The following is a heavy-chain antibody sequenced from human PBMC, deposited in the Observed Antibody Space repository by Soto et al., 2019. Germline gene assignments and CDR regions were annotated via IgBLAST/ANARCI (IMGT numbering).Heavy chain of an antibody. D-gene: IGHD3-22*01. CDR3: AKDLYYYDSSGYYDY. J-gene: IGHJ4*02. V-gene: IGHV3-23*01. Sequence: EVQLLESGGGLVQPGGSLRLSCAASGFTFSSYAMSWVRQAPGQGLEWVSAISGSGGSTYYADSVKGRFTISRDNSKNTLYLQMNSLRAEDTAVYYCAKDLYYYDSSGYYDYWGQGTLVTVSS. CDR1: GFTFSSYA. CDR2: ISGSGGST.